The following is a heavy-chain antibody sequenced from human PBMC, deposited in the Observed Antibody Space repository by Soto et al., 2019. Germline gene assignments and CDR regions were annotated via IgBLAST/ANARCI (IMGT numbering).Heavy chain of an antibody. V-gene: IGHV4-59*01. CDR3: AGVTYYYDSSGYYYRYFQH. CDR2: IYYSGST. Sequence: SETLSLTCTVSGGSISSYYWSWIRQPPGKGLEWIGYIYYSGSTNYNPSLKSRVTISVDTSKNHFSLKLSSVTAADTAVYYCAGVTYYYDSSGYYYRYFQHWGQGTLVTVS. D-gene: IGHD3-22*01. CDR1: GGSISSYY. J-gene: IGHJ1*01.